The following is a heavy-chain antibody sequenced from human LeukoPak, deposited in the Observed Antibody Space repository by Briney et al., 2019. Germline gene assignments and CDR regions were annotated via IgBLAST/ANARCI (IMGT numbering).Heavy chain of an antibody. CDR1: GFTFNNYV. CDR3: ARDTGSGYYPYYYYGMDV. V-gene: IGHV3-53*01. CDR2: IYSGGST. Sequence: GGSLRLSCAASGFTFNNYVMNWVRQAPGKGLEWVSVIYSGGSTYYADSVKGRFTISRDNSKNTLYLQMNSLRAEDTAVYYCARDTGSGYYPYYYYGMDVWGQGTTVTVSS. D-gene: IGHD3-22*01. J-gene: IGHJ6*02.